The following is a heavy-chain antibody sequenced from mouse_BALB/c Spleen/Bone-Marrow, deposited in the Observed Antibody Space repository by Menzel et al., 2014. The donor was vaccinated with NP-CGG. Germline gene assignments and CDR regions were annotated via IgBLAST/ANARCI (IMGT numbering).Heavy chain of an antibody. CDR1: GYSFXSYW. J-gene: IGHJ1*01. Sequence: QVQLKDSGAELVRPGASVKLSCKASGYSFXSYWMNWVKQRPGQGLEWIGMIHPSDSETRLNQKFKDKATLTVDKSSSTAYMQLSSPTSDDSAVYYCARERENTTVVAGDWYFDVWGAETTVTVSS. V-gene: IGHV1S82*01. D-gene: IGHD1-1*01. CDR3: ARERENTTVVAGDWYFDV. CDR2: IHPSDSET.